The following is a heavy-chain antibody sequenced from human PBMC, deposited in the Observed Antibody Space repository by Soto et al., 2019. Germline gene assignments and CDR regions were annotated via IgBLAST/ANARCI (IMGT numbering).Heavy chain of an antibody. D-gene: IGHD3-22*01. V-gene: IGHV3-30*03. CDR2: ISYDGTNN. CDR3: ARGDYHDTSGPFSDAFDI. J-gene: IGHJ3*02. Sequence: PGGSLRLSCAASGFTFSSYGMHWVRQAPGKGLEWVAVISYDGTNNYYTESVKGRFTISRDNSKNTLFLQMNSLRAEDTAVYYCARGDYHDTSGPFSDAFDIWGQGTMVTVSS. CDR1: GFTFSSYG.